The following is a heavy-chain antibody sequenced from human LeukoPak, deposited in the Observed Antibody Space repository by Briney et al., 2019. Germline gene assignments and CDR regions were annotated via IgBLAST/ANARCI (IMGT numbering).Heavy chain of an antibody. Sequence: SETLSLICAVSGYSISSGYYWGWIRQPPGKGLEWIGSIYHSGSTYYNPSLKSRVTISVDTSKNQFSLKLSSVTAADTAVYYCARRDYDSSGYYYVGGFDYWGQGTLVTVSS. CDR1: GYSISSGYY. J-gene: IGHJ4*02. D-gene: IGHD3-22*01. V-gene: IGHV4-38-2*01. CDR3: ARRDYDSSGYYYVGGFDY. CDR2: IYHSGST.